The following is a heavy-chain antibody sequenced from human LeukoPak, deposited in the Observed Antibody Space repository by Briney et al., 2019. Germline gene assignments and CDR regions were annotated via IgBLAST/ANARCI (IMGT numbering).Heavy chain of an antibody. CDR3: AKSGFMGIAAHDYYYMDV. CDR2: IWYDGSNK. CDR1: GFTFSSYG. V-gene: IGHV3-33*06. D-gene: IGHD6-6*01. Sequence: PGRSLRLSCAASGFTFSSYGMHWVRQAPGKGLEWVAVIWYDGSNKYYADSVKGRFTISRDNSKYTLYLQMNSLRAEDTAVYYCAKSGFMGIAAHDYYYMDVWGKGTTVTVSS. J-gene: IGHJ6*03.